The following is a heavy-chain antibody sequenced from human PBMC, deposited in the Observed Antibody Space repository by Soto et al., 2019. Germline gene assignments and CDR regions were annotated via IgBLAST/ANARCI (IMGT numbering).Heavy chain of an antibody. Sequence: ETLSLTCPVSGASVSSGSYYWSWIRQPPGKGLEWIGYIYYSGSTNYNPSLKSRVTISVDTSKNQFSLKLSSVTAADTAVYYCARTWIQIWSGEVKRWFDPWGQGTLVTVSS. CDR3: ARTWIQIWSGEVKRWFDP. J-gene: IGHJ5*02. V-gene: IGHV4-61*01. D-gene: IGHD5-18*01. CDR2: IYYSGST. CDR1: GASVSSGSYY.